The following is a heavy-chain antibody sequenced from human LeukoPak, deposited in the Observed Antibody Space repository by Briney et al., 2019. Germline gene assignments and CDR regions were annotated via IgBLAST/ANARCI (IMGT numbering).Heavy chain of an antibody. CDR1: GYTFTGHY. V-gene: IGHV1-2*02. CDR2: INPNNGGT. Sequence: GASVKVSCKASGYTFTGHYILWVRQAPGQGLEWMGWINPNNGGTKYAEKFQGRVTMTRDTSISTAYMELSRLRSDDTAVFYCARDSGSGWNFDSWGQGTLVTVSS. J-gene: IGHJ4*02. CDR3: ARDSGSGWNFDS. D-gene: IGHD6-19*01.